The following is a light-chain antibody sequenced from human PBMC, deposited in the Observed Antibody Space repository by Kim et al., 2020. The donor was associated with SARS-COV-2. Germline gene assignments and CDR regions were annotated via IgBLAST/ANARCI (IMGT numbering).Light chain of an antibody. CDR3: QQRSTSSPST. J-gene: IGKJ5*01. Sequence: ILLTQSPDTLSLSPGERATLSCRASQSVGTSLAWYQHKPGQAPRLLIYDASSRATGIPARFSGSGSETDFTLTISSLDPEDFAVYYCQQRSTSSPSTFGQGTRLEIK. CDR2: DAS. CDR1: QSVGTS. V-gene: IGKV3-11*01.